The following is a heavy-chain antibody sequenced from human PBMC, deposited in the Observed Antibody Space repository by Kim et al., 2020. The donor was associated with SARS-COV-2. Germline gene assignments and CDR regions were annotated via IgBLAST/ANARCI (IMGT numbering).Heavy chain of an antibody. CDR3: ARGNYHESVSLSDYYNGMDV. J-gene: IGHJ6*02. Sequence: GGSLRLSCAASGLSFDSSAMNWVRQAPGKGLEWVAVISYDGRNEDYADSAKGRFTISRDNSKRTLYLQMNSLRVEDTAVYYCARGNYHESVSLSDYYNGMDVWGQGTTVTVSS. CDR1: GLSFDSSA. V-gene: IGHV3-30-3*01. CDR2: ISYDGRNE. D-gene: IGHD3-10*01.